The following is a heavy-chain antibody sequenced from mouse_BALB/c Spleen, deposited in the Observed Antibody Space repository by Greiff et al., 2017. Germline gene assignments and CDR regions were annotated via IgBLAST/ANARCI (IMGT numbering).Heavy chain of an antibody. Sequence: EVMLVESGGGLVKPGGSLKLSCAASGFTFSSYAMSWVRQTPEKRLEWVASISSGGSTYYPDSVKGRFTISRDNARNILYLQMSSLRSEDTAMYYCARGHYYGNHGYAMDYWGQGTSVTVSS. J-gene: IGHJ4*01. V-gene: IGHV5-6-5*01. CDR3: ARGHYYGNHGYAMDY. CDR1: GFTFSSYA. CDR2: ISSGGST. D-gene: IGHD2-1*01.